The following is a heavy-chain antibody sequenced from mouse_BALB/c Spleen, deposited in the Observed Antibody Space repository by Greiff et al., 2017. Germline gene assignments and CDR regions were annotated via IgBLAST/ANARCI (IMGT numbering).Heavy chain of an antibody. J-gene: IGHJ2*01. Sequence: LQQPGSELVRPGASVKLSCKASGYTFTSYWMHWVKQRPGQGLEWIGNIYPGSGSTNYDEKFKSKATLTVDTSSSTAYMQLSSLTSEDSAVYYCTRFYDGYYFDYWGQGTTLTVSS. CDR3: TRFYDGYYFDY. D-gene: IGHD2-12*01. CDR1: GYTFTSYW. CDR2: IYPGSGST. V-gene: IGHV1S22*01.